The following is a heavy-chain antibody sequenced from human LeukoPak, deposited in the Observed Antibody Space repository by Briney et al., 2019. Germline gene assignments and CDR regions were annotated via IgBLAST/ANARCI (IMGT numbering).Heavy chain of an antibody. D-gene: IGHD6-19*01. Sequence: GASVKVSCKASGYTFTGYYMHWVRQAPGQGLEWMGWINPNSGGTNYAQKFQGRVTMTRDTSISTAYMELSRLRSDDTAVYYCARELYSSGWCNDYWGQGTLVTVFS. J-gene: IGHJ4*02. V-gene: IGHV1-2*02. CDR1: GYTFTGYY. CDR2: INPNSGGT. CDR3: ARELYSSGWCNDY.